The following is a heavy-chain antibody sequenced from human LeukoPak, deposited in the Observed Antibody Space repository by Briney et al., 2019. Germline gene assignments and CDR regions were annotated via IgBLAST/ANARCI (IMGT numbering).Heavy chain of an antibody. CDR3: AKGGYSSSYFDY. V-gene: IGHV3-9*01. CDR1: GFTFDDYA. D-gene: IGHD6-6*01. Sequence: GGSLRLSCAASGFTFDDYAMHWVRQAPGKGLEWVSGISWNSGSIGYADSVKGRFTIPRDNAKNSLYLQMNSLRAEDTALYYCAKGGYSSSYFDYWGQGTLVTVSS. J-gene: IGHJ4*02. CDR2: ISWNSGSI.